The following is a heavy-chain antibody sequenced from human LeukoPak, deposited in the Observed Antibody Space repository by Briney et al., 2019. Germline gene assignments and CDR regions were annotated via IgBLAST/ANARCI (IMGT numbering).Heavy chain of an antibody. J-gene: IGHJ4*02. Sequence: ASVKVSCKASGYTFTRYGISWVRQAPGQGLEWMGWISAYNGDTNYAQNFQGRVTMTSDTSTSTAYMEVRSLRSDDTAIYYCARDAAIFDSRGYYFLWWGQGTLVTVSS. CDR3: ARDAAIFDSRGYYFLW. CDR2: ISAYNGDT. CDR1: GYTFTRYG. V-gene: IGHV1-18*04. D-gene: IGHD3-22*01.